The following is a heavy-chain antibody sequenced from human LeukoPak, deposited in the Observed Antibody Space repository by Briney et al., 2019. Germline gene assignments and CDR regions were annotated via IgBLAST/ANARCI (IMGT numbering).Heavy chain of an antibody. Sequence: PGGSLRLSCAASGXTFSSYSMNWVRQAPGKGLEWVSSISSSSSYIYYADSVKGRFTISRDNAKNSLYLQMNSLRAEDTAVYYCASGSRVVVPHGVDYWGQGTLVTVSS. CDR3: ASGSRVVVPHGVDY. CDR2: ISSSSSYI. D-gene: IGHD3-22*01. V-gene: IGHV3-21*01. CDR1: GXTFSSYS. J-gene: IGHJ4*02.